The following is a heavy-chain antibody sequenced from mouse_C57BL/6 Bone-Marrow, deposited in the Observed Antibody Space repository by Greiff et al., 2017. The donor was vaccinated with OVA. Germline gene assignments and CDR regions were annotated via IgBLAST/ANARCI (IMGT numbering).Heavy chain of an antibody. V-gene: IGHV1-63*01. CDR2: IYPGGGYT. CDR3: ARDYGGYFDV. D-gene: IGHD1-1*01. CDR1: GYTFTNYW. J-gene: IGHJ1*03. Sequence: VQLQQSGAELVRPGTSVKMSCKASGYTFTNYWIGWAKQRPGHGLEWIGDIYPGGGYTNYNEKFKGKATLTADKSSSTAYMQFSSLTSEDSAIYYCARDYGGYFDVWGTGTTVTVSS.